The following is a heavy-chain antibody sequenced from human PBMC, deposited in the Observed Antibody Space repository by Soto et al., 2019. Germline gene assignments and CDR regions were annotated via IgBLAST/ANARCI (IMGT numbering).Heavy chain of an antibody. V-gene: IGHV3-23*01. D-gene: IGHD4-17*01. CDR3: AKDGGYYGDYGHDAFDI. J-gene: IGHJ3*02. CDR1: VCTFSSYA. Sequence: VGSLRLSCASSVCTFSSYAMSCVRRAPGKWLEWVSAISGSGGSTYYADSVKGRFTISRDNSKNTLYLQMNSLRAEDTAVYYCAKDGGYYGDYGHDAFDIWGQGTMVSVSS. CDR2: ISGSGGST.